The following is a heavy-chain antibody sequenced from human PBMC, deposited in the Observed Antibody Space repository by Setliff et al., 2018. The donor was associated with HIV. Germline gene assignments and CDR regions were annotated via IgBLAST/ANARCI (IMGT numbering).Heavy chain of an antibody. Sequence: ASVKVSCKASGYIFTSHKIHWVRQAPGQGLEWMGIITPSDSYTVYAQKFQGRVTITADESTSTAYMELSSLGSEDTAIYYCARDFPHDSSGYGLAFDIWGQGTMVTVSS. CDR1: GYIFTSHK. CDR2: ITPSDSYT. CDR3: ARDFPHDSSGYGLAFDI. D-gene: IGHD3-22*01. J-gene: IGHJ3*02. V-gene: IGHV1-46*01.